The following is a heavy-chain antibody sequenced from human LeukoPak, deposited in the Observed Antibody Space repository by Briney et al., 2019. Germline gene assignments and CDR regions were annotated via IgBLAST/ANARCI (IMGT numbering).Heavy chain of an antibody. CDR3: ARENYDSSGYYYVRLIDY. J-gene: IGHJ4*02. Sequence: PSETLSLTCTVSGGSISSGTDYWSWIRQPAGKGLEWIGLIYTSGRTNYNPSLKSRVTISVDTSKNQFSLKLSSVTAADTAVYYCARENYDSSGYYYVRLIDYWGQGTLVTVSS. CDR1: GGSISSGTDY. V-gene: IGHV4-61*02. D-gene: IGHD3-22*01. CDR2: IYTSGRT.